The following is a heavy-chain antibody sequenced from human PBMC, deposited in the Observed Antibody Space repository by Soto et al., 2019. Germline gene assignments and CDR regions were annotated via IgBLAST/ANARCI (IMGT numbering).Heavy chain of an antibody. V-gene: IGHV1-18*01. CDR1: GYTFTIYG. Sequence: ASVKVSCKASGYTFTIYGISWVRQAPGQGLEWMGWISAYNGNTNYAQKLQGRVTMTTDTSTSTAYMELRSLRSDDTAVYYCARYCQVGAHNWFDPWGQGTLVTVSS. CDR2: ISAYNGNT. D-gene: IGHD1-26*01. CDR3: ARYCQVGAHNWFDP. J-gene: IGHJ5*02.